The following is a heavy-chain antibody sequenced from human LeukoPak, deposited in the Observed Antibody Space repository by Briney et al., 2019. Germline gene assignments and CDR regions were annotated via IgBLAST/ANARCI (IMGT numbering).Heavy chain of an antibody. D-gene: IGHD2-21*02. CDR2: IIPILGVA. V-gene: IGHV1-69*04. CDR3: ARDLDCGGDCYSIY. Sequence: SVKVSCKASGGTFSSYAISWVRQAPGQGLEWMGRIIPILGVANYAQKFQGRVTITADKSTSTAYMELSSLRSEDTAVYYCARDLDCGGDCYSIYWGQGTLVTVSS. CDR1: GGTFSSYA. J-gene: IGHJ4*02.